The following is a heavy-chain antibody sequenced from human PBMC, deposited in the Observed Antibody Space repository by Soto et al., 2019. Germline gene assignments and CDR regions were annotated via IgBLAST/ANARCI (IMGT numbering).Heavy chain of an antibody. Sequence: TLSLTCTVSGGSISSGGYYWSWIRQHPGKGLEWIGYIYYSGSTYYNPSLKSRVTISVDTSKNQFSLKLSSVTAADTAVYYCARDNRDYGDPTGYYYGMDVWGQGTTVTVSS. CDR1: GGSISSGGYY. J-gene: IGHJ6*02. CDR3: ARDNRDYGDPTGYYYGMDV. CDR2: IYYSGST. V-gene: IGHV4-31*03. D-gene: IGHD4-17*01.